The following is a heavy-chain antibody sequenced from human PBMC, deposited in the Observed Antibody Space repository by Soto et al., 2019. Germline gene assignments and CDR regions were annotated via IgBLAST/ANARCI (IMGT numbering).Heavy chain of an antibody. J-gene: IGHJ4*02. CDR3: ARGGGDYYDSSGYVFDN. D-gene: IGHD3-22*01. Sequence: QVQLQESGPGLVKPSQTLSLTCTVSGVSINSGGYYWNWIRHHPGKGLEWIGYIYYSGTPSYNPSLKSRVTLSVDTTKNKFSLKLSSVTAADTAVYYCARGGGDYYDSSGYVFDNWGQGTLVTVSS. V-gene: IGHV4-31*03. CDR1: GVSINSGGYY. CDR2: IYYSGTP.